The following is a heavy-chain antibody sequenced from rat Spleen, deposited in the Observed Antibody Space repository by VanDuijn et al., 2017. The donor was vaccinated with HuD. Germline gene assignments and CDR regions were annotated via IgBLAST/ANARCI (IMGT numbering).Heavy chain of an antibody. J-gene: IGHJ1*01. D-gene: IGHD4-4*01. CDR2: ISDEGSST. V-gene: IGHV5-7*01. CDR1: GFTFSDYN. CDR3: TRRGYLSDWYFDF. Sequence: EVQLVESGGGLVRPGRSLKLSCVASGFTFSDYNMAWVRQAPKKGLEWVATISDEGSSTYYRDSVKGRFTISRDNARNTLNLHMDSLRSEDTAVYYCTRRGYLSDWYFDFWGPGTMVTVSS.